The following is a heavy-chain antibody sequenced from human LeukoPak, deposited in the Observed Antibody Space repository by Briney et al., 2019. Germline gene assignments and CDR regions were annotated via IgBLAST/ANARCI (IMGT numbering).Heavy chain of an antibody. J-gene: IGHJ4*02. V-gene: IGHV1-18*01. D-gene: IGHD1-26*01. Sequence: ASVNVSCKTSGYRFSDYGISWVRQAPGQGLQWMGWINTYNGNTEYAQSLQGRATMTIDTATATAYLEVRSLISDDTAVYYCARDFGEGAKRVLDFWGQGTLVTVSS. CDR1: GYRFSDYG. CDR2: INTYNGNT. CDR3: ARDFGEGAKRVLDF.